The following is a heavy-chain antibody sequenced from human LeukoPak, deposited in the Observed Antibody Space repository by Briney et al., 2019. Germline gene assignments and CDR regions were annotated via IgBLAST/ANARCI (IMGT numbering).Heavy chain of an antibody. V-gene: IGHV3-21*01. CDR1: GFTFSSYS. J-gene: IGHJ6*02. CDR3: AREFQTLNYYDSSGYRYYYYYGMDV. CDR2: ISSSSSYI. Sequence: AGGSLRLSCEASGFTFSSYSMNWVRQAPGKGLEWVSSISSSSSYIYYADSVKGRFTISRDNAKNSLYLQMNSLRAEDTAVYYCAREFQTLNYYDSSGYRYYYYYGMDVWGQGTTVTVSS. D-gene: IGHD3-22*01.